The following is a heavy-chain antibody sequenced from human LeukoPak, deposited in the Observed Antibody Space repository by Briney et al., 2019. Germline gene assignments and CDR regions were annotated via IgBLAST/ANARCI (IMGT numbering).Heavy chain of an antibody. CDR1: GGSISSYY. CDR2: IYYSGST. Sequence: SETLSLTCTVSGGSISSYYWSWIRQPPGKGLEWIGYIYYSGSTNYNPSLKSRVTISVDTSKNQFSLKLSSVTAADTAVYYCARHVRGGSYFDPAFDIWGQGTMVTVSS. V-gene: IGHV4-59*08. D-gene: IGHD1-26*01. J-gene: IGHJ3*02. CDR3: ARHVRGGSYFDPAFDI.